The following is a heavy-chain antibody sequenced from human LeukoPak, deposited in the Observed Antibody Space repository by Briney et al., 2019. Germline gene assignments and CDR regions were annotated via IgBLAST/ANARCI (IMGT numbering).Heavy chain of an antibody. CDR1: GDSIRSNSFF. V-gene: IGHV4-39*01. J-gene: IGHJ5*02. D-gene: IGHD1-26*01. CDR2: ISYNGVT. Sequence: PSETLSLTCSVSGDSIRSNSFFWGWIRQPPGMGLEWIASISYNGVTYYNPFLTGRATVSVDTSKNQFSVRLISVTAADTAVYYCARRPGHTWDMGNWFDPWGPGTLVTVSS. CDR3: ARRPGHTWDMGNWFDP.